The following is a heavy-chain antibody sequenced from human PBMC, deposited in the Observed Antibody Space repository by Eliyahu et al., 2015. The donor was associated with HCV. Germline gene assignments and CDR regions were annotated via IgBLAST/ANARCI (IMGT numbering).Heavy chain of an antibody. CDR3: AKPLGDSGAYDY. V-gene: IGHV3-23*01. Sequence: EVQLLESGGGLVQPGGSLXLSCXASGFXXSTYGLSWVRQAPGEGLEWVSSISDSGGVSTFYADSVKGRFTISRDNSKFTVYLQMNRLRAEDTAVYYCAKPLGDSGAYDYWGQGTLVTVSS. J-gene: IGHJ4*02. CDR2: ISDSGGVST. CDR1: GFXXSTYG. D-gene: IGHD2-15*01.